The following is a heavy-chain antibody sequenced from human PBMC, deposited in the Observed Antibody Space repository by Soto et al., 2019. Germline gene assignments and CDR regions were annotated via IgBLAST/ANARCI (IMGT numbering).Heavy chain of an antibody. CDR1: GFIFSTYT. V-gene: IGHV3-21*06. CDR3: TKRGFDY. J-gene: IGHJ4*02. CDR2: ISSNTRYM. Sequence: EVQLEESGGGLVKPGGSLRLSCAASGFIFSTYTMHWFRQAPGKGLEWVSSISSNTRYMYYIDSVKGRFTVSRDNAKNSLYLQMNSLRTEDMGVYYCTKRGFDYWGQGTLVTVSS.